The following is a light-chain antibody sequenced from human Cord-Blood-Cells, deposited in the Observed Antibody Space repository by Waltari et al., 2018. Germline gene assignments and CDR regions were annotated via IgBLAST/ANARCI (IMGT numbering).Light chain of an antibody. CDR2: DVS. CDR1: SSDVGGYNY. V-gene: IGLV2-14*01. J-gene: IGLJ1*01. Sequence: QSALTQTASVSGSPGQSITIPCTGTSSDVGGYNYVPWYQQHPGKAPKLMIYDVSNRPSGVSNRFSGSKSGNTASLTISGLQAEDEADYYCSSYTSSSTLVFGTGTKVTVL. CDR3: SSYTSSSTLV.